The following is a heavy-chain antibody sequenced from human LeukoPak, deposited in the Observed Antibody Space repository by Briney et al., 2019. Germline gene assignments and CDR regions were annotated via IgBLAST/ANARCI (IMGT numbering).Heavy chain of an antibody. Sequence: PGGSLRLSCAASGFTFSSYAMSWVRQAPGKGLEWVSAISGSGGSTYYADSVKGRFTISRDNSKNTLYLQMNSLRAEDTAVYYCARSQSGHYYDSSGYDYWGQGTLVTVSS. V-gene: IGHV3-23*01. J-gene: IGHJ4*02. CDR2: ISGSGGST. D-gene: IGHD3-22*01. CDR1: GFTFSSYA. CDR3: ARSQSGHYYDSSGYDY.